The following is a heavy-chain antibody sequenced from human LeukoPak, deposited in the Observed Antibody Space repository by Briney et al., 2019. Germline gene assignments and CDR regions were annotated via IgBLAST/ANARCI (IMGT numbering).Heavy chain of an antibody. CDR1: GGSISSYY. V-gene: IGHV4-59*01. D-gene: IGHD2-2*02. J-gene: IGHJ4*02. CDR3: ARVNAALYDY. Sequence: SETLSLTYTVSGGSISSYYWSWIRQPPGKGLEWIGYIYYSGSTSYNPSLKSRVTISVDTSKNQFSLKLSSVTAADTAVYYCARVNAALYDYWGQGTLVTVSS. CDR2: IYYSGST.